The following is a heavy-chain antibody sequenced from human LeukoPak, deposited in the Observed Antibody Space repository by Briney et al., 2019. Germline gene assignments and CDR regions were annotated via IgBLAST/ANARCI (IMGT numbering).Heavy chain of an antibody. Sequence: GGSLRLSCAASGFTFSSYAMHWVRQAPGKGLEWVAVISYDGSNKYYADSVKSRFTISRDNSKNTLYLQMNSLRAEDTAVYYCARGKPGYYFDYWGQGTLATVSS. CDR3: ARGKPGYYFDY. CDR2: ISYDGSNK. J-gene: IGHJ4*02. CDR1: GFTFSSYA. D-gene: IGHD3-10*01. V-gene: IGHV3-30-3*01.